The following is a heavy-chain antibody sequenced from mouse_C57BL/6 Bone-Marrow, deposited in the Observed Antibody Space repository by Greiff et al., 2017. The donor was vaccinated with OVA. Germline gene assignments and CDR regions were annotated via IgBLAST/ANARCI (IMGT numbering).Heavy chain of an antibody. CDR1: GYSITSGYY. CDR2: ISYDGSN. D-gene: IGHD1-1*01. CDR3: ARDWYYGADY. Sequence: EVHLVESGPGLVKPSQSLSLTCSVTGYSITSGYYWNWIRQFPGNKLEWMGYISYDGSNNYNPSLKNRISITRDTSKNQFFLKLNSVTTEDTATYYCARDWYYGADYWGQGTTLTVSS. V-gene: IGHV3-6*01. J-gene: IGHJ2*01.